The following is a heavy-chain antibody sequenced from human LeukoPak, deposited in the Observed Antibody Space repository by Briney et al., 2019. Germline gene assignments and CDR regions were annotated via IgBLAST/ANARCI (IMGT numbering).Heavy chain of an antibody. CDR2: IYSGGNT. D-gene: IGHD1-1*01. V-gene: IGHV3-53*01. CDR3: ARTRLGTGYDAFDF. CDR1: GFTFSSYS. J-gene: IGHJ3*01. Sequence: PGGSLRLSCAASGFTFSSYSMSWVRQAPETGLEWVSIIYSGGNTYYPDSLEGRFTISRDNSKNTIHLQINSLRAEDTAVYYCARTRLGTGYDAFDFWGQGSMVTVSS.